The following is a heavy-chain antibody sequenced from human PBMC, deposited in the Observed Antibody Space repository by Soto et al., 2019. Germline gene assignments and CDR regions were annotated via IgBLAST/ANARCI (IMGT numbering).Heavy chain of an antibody. CDR1: GFTFSSYG. V-gene: IGHV3-33*01. Sequence: GGSLRLSCAASGFTFSSYGMHWVRQAPGKGLEWVAVIWYDGSNKYYADSVKGRFTISRDNSKNTLYLQMNSLRAEDTAVYYCATTTVTTGYYYYYYMDVWGKGTTVTVSS. D-gene: IGHD4-17*01. CDR2: IWYDGSNK. CDR3: ATTTVTTGYYYYYYMDV. J-gene: IGHJ6*03.